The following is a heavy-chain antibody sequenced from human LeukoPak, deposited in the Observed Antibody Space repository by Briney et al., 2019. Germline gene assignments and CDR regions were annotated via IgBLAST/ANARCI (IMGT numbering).Heavy chain of an antibody. Sequence: GASVKVSCKASGYSFISYGISWVRQAPGQGLEWMGWISPYNGNSKYTDKVQGRVTMTTDTSTSTAYMELRSLGSDDTAVYYCARGPAVVNWFDPWGQGSLVTVSS. CDR3: ARGPAVVNWFDP. CDR1: GYSFISYG. CDR2: ISPYNGNS. J-gene: IGHJ5*02. V-gene: IGHV1-18*01. D-gene: IGHD3-22*01.